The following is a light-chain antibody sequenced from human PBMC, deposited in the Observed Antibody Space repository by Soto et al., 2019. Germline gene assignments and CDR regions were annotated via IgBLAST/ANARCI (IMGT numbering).Light chain of an antibody. J-gene: IGKJ2*01. Sequence: DIQMTQSPSTLSASVGDRVTITCRASQSVSSWFAWYRQKPGKAPNLLIYDASSLESGVPSRFSVSGSGTEFTLTISSLQPDDFATYYCQQYYSYSRTFGQGTKLEIK. V-gene: IGKV1-5*01. CDR2: DAS. CDR1: QSVSSW. CDR3: QQYYSYSRT.